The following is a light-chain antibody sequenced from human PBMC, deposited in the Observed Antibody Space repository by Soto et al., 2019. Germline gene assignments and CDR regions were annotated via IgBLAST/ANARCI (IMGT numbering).Light chain of an antibody. Sequence: DIQLTQSPSFLSASVGDRVTITCQASQAISNYLNWYQQKPGKAPKLLIYDASNLETGVASRFSGSGSGTDFTFTISSLQTEDIATYYCQQYDSLPYTYGQGTKLGIK. V-gene: IGKV1-33*01. CDR1: QAISNY. CDR3: QQYDSLPYT. J-gene: IGKJ2*01. CDR2: DAS.